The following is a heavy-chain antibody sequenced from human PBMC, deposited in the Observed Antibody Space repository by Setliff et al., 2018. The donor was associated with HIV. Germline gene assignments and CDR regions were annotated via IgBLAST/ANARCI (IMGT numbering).Heavy chain of an antibody. J-gene: IGHJ2*01. D-gene: IGHD3-22*01. Sequence: SVKVSCKASGGTLSNYTINWVRQAPGQGLEWMGGVIPIFGSTTYAQKFQDRVTITADESKDTVEMELSSLTSEDTAVYYCARDDHYYDMGSILSDWFFDLWDRGTLVTVSS. CDR3: ARDDHYYDMGSILSDWFFDL. CDR2: VIPIFGST. CDR1: GGTLSNYT. V-gene: IGHV1-69*13.